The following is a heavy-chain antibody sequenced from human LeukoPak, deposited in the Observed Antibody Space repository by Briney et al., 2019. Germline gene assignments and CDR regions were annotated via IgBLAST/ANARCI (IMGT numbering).Heavy chain of an antibody. CDR3: ARGRIVLMVYASLWFDP. Sequence: ASVKVSCKASGYTFTSYDINWVRQATGQGLEWMGWMNPNSGNTGYAQKFQGRVTMTRNTSISTAYMELSSLRSEDTAVYYCARGRIVLMVYASLWFDPWGQGTLVTVSS. CDR2: MNPNSGNT. J-gene: IGHJ5*02. D-gene: IGHD2-8*01. CDR1: GYTFTSYD. V-gene: IGHV1-8*01.